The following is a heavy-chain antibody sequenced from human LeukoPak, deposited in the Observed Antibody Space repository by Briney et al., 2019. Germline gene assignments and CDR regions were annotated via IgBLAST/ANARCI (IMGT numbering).Heavy chain of an antibody. V-gene: IGHV3-48*02. CDR1: GFTFSRYS. CDR2: ISGSGGTI. J-gene: IGHJ4*02. Sequence: GGSLRLSCAASGFTFSRYSMNWVRQAPRKGLEWVSYISGSGGTILYADSVKGRCTISRDSAKNSLYLQMNNLRDEDTAVYYCAREPRDSDSWVDYWGQGTLVTVSS. D-gene: IGHD2-15*01. CDR3: AREPRDSDSWVDY.